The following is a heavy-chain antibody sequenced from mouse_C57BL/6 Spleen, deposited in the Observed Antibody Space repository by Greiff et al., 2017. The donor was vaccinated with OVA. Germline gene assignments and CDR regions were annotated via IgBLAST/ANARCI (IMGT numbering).Heavy chain of an antibody. V-gene: IGHV14-1*01. CDR2: IDPEDGDT. CDR1: GFNIKDYY. Sequence: VHVKQSGAELVRPGASVKLSCTASGFNIKDYYMHWVKQRPEQGLEWIGRIDPEDGDTEYAPKFQGKATMTADTSSNTAYLQLSSLTSEDTAVYYCTTGDYYGSSNFDYWGQGTTLTVSS. J-gene: IGHJ2*01. CDR3: TTGDYYGSSNFDY. D-gene: IGHD1-1*01.